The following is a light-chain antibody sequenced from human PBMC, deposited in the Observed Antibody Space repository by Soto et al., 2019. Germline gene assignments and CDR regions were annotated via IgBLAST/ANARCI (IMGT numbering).Light chain of an antibody. CDR1: TSNIGDNY. Sequence: QSVLTQPPSVSAAPGQKVTLSCSGSTSNIGDNYVSWYQQLPGTAPKLLIYDDNKRPSGIPDRFSGSKSGTSATLGITGLQTGDEADYYCGTWDDSLSAVIIGGGTKLTVL. CDR3: GTWDDSLSAVI. J-gene: IGLJ2*01. CDR2: DDN. V-gene: IGLV1-51*01.